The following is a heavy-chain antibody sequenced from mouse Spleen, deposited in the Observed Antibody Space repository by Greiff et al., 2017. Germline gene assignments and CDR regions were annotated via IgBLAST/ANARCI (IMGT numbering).Heavy chain of an antibody. V-gene: IGHV1S29*02. CDR3: ARDYYYDYPWFAY. CDR2: IYPYNGGT. CDR1: GYTFTDYN. J-gene: IGHJ3*01. D-gene: IGHD2-4*01. Sequence: VQLQQSGPELVKPGASVKISCKASGYTFTDYNMHWVKQSHGKSLEWIGYIYPYNGGTGYNQKFKSKATLTVDNSSSTAYMELRSLTSEDSAVYYCARDYYYDYPWFAYWGQGTLVTVSA.